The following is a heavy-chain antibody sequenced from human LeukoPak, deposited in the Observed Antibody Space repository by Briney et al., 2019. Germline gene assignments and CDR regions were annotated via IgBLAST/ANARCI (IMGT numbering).Heavy chain of an antibody. D-gene: IGHD3-10*01. CDR3: ARSKLEEHGGFGELFPDAFDI. CDR2: INPNTGDT. V-gene: IGHV1-2*02. Sequence: ASVKVSCKASGSTFTFTGYYIHWVRQAPGQGLEYMGGINPNTGDTVSVPKFQGRVAMTRNTSISTAYMELSSLRSEDTAVYYGARSKLEEHGGFGELFPDAFDIWGQGTMVTVSS. J-gene: IGHJ3*02. CDR1: GSTFTFTGYY.